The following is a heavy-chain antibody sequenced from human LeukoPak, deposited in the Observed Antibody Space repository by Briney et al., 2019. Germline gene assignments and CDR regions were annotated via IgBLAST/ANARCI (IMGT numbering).Heavy chain of an antibody. D-gene: IGHD3-3*01. CDR3: ARDYDFWSGYFDFDY. CDR1: GYTFTGYY. CDR2: INPNSGGT. J-gene: IGHJ4*02. Sequence: ASVKVSCKASGYTFTGYYMHWVRQAPGQGLEWMGWINPNSGGTNYAQKFQGRVTMTRDTSISTAYTELSRLRSDDTAVYYCARDYDFWSGYFDFDYWGQGTLVTVSS. V-gene: IGHV1-2*02.